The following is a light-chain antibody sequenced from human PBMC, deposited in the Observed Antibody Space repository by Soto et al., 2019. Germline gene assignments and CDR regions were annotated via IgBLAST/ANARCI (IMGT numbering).Light chain of an antibody. J-gene: IGLJ1*01. CDR1: SSDLGEYNY. Sequence: QSVLTQPASVSGSPGQSITISCTGASSDLGEYNYVSWYQQHPGKAPKLMIYDVSSRPSGVSDRFSGSKSGNTASLTISGLQAEDEADYYRTSYTTTGTYVFATGTKLTVL. CDR3: TSYTTTGTYV. V-gene: IGLV2-14*03. CDR2: DVS.